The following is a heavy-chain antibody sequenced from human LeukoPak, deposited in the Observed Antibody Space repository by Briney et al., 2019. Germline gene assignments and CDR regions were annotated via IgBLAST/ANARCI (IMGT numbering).Heavy chain of an antibody. D-gene: IGHD3-22*01. Sequence: SQTLSLTCTVSGGSISSGGYYWSWIRQHPGEGLEWIGYIYYSGSTYYNPSLKSRVTISVDTSKNQFSLKLSSVTAADTAVYYCARVRLQLLLEYWGQGTLVTVSS. J-gene: IGHJ4*02. CDR1: GGSISSGGYY. V-gene: IGHV4-31*03. CDR2: IYYSGST. CDR3: ARVRLQLLLEY.